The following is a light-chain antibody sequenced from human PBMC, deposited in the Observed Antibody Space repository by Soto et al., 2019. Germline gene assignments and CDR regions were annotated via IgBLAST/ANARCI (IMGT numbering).Light chain of an antibody. CDR3: AAWDDTLKSWV. J-gene: IGLJ3*02. V-gene: IGLV1-44*01. CDR2: DND. Sequence: QAVVAQPPSASGTPGQRVSISCSGSSSNIGSSSVNWYQHVPGAAPQLLVYDNDQRPSEVPDRFSGSKSGTSASLAISGLRSDDEAVYYCAAWDDTLKSWVFGGGTKVTVL. CDR1: SSNIGSSS.